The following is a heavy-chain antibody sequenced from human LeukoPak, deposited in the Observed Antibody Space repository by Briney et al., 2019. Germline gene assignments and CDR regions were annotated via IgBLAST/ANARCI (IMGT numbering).Heavy chain of an antibody. CDR3: AAGATISFFDY. CDR1: GFPFSSYA. CDR2: ISSNGGST. J-gene: IGHJ4*02. D-gene: IGHD1-26*01. V-gene: IGHV3-64*01. Sequence: PGGSLRLSCAAPGFPFSSYAMHWVRQAPGKGLEYVSAISSNGGSTYYANSVKGRFTISRDNSKNTLYLQMGSLRAEDMAVYYCAAGATISFFDYWGQETLVTVSS.